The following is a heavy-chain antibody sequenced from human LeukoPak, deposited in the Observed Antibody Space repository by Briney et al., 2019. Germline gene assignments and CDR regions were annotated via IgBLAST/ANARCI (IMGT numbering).Heavy chain of an antibody. J-gene: IGHJ4*02. CDR3: ARDRGRGDYGYFDY. D-gene: IGHD4-17*01. V-gene: IGHV3-9*01. CDR2: ISWNSGSI. CDR1: GFTFDDYA. Sequence: GGSLRLSCSASGFTFDDYAMHWVRQAPGKGLEWVSGISWNSGSIGYADSVKGRFTISRDNAKNSLYLQMNSLRAEDTAVYYCARDRGRGDYGYFDYWGQGTLVTVSS.